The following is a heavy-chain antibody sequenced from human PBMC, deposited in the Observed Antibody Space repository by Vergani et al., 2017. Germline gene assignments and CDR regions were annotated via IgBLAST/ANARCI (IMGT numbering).Heavy chain of an antibody. J-gene: IGHJ3*02. CDR1: GYTFTSYG. CDR3: ARSAEQTFDAFDI. V-gene: IGHV1-18*04. D-gene: IGHD1-26*01. CDR2: SCAYNGNT. Sequence: QVQLVQSGAEVKKPGASVKVSCKAFGYTFTSYGLSWVRQAPGHGLEWMGWSCAYNGNTNYAQKVQGRVTMTRDTAISAAYMELSRLRSDYTAVYYCARSAEQTFDAFDIWGQGTMVTVSS.